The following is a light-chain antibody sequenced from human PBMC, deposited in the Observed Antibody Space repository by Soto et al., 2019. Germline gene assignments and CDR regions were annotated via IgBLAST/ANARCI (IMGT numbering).Light chain of an antibody. CDR3: CSYAGSFYV. V-gene: IGLV2-23*02. CDR2: EVS. Sequence: QSDLKNPSSVAWAPGPSITISLPGNKCDVGSYNLVSWYQQHPGKAPKLMIYEVSKRPSGVSNRFSGSKSGNTASLTISGLQAEDEADYYCCSYAGSFYVFGTGTTVTV. J-gene: IGLJ1*01. CDR1: KCDVGSYNL.